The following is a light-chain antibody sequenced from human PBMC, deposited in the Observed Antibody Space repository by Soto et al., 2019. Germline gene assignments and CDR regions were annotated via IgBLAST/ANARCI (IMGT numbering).Light chain of an antibody. Sequence: QSALTQPASVSGSPGQSITISCTGTSSDVGGYNYVSWYQHHPGKAPKLMIYEVNNRPSGVSDRFSASKSGNTASLTLSGLQAEDEAEYYCSSYTSSTPWVFGGGTKLTV. J-gene: IGLJ3*02. CDR3: SSYTSSTPWV. CDR1: SSDVGGYNY. V-gene: IGLV2-14*01. CDR2: EVN.